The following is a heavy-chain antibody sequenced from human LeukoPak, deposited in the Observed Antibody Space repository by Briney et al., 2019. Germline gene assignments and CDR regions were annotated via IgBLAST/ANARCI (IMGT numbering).Heavy chain of an antibody. D-gene: IGHD3-10*02. J-gene: IGHJ6*04. Sequence: GGSLRLSCVASGFTFNNYWMHWVRQAPGKGLLWVSRINSDGSIINYADSVKGRFTISRDNAKNSLYLQMNSLRAEDTAVYYCAELGITMIGGVWGKGTTVTISS. CDR3: AELGITMIGGV. V-gene: IGHV3-74*01. CDR1: GFTFNNYW. CDR2: INSDGSII.